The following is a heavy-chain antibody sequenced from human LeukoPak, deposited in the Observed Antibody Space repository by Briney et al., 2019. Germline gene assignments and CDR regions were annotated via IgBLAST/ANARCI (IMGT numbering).Heavy chain of an antibody. CDR1: GYTFTGYY. CDR3: ARVPAPARYSYDPIDY. J-gene: IGHJ4*02. D-gene: IGHD5-18*01. Sequence: ASLKVSCKASGYTFTGYYMHWVRQAPGQGLEWMGRINPNSGGTNYAQKFQGRVTMTRDTSISTAYMELSRLRSDDTAVYYCARVPAPARYSYDPIDYWGQGTLVTVSS. V-gene: IGHV1-2*06. CDR2: INPNSGGT.